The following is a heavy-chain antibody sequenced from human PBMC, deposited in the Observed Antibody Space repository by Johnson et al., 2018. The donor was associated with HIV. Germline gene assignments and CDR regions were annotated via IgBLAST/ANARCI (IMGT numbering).Heavy chain of an antibody. Sequence: RLVESGGGLVQPGGSLRLSCAASGFILSNFAMTWVRQTPGKGLEWVSSLDGGDDSATNYADSVKGRFTISRDNSKNTLYLQMNNLRAEDTAVYYCAKDLVSHYTGNLYASYIWGQGTMVTVSS. CDR3: AKDLVSHYTGNLYASYI. V-gene: IGHV3-23*04. CDR1: GFILSNFA. D-gene: IGHD1-14*01. CDR2: LDGGDDSAT. J-gene: IGHJ3*02.